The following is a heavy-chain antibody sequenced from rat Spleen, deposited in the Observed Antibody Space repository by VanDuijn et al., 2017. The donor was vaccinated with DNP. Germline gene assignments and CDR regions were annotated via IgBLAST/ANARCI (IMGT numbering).Heavy chain of an antibody. D-gene: IGHD1-7*01. V-gene: IGHV6-6*01. CDR2: IKAKSINYAT. J-gene: IGHJ3*01. Sequence: EVQVLESGGGLVQPGNSLKLSCATSGFTFSTAWMYWYRQFPEKRLEWVAQIKAKSINYATYAESVKGRFTISRDDSKGSVYLQMNSLKEEDTAIYYCTWETTGTGWFGYWGQGTLVTVSS. CDR1: GFTFSTAW. CDR3: TWETTGTGWFGY.